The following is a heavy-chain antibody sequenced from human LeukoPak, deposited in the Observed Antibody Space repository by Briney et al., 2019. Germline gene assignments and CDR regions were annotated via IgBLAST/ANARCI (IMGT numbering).Heavy chain of an antibody. CDR1: GFTFRNYA. Sequence: TVGSLRLSCAASGFTFRNYAMSWVRQARGKGLECVSTVTGSGADTYYADSVKGRFTVSRDNSKNTLYLQVNSLRAEDTAVYYCAKRDFNSGWYGLDYWGRGTLVTVSS. D-gene: IGHD6-19*01. CDR2: VTGSGADT. V-gene: IGHV3-23*01. J-gene: IGHJ4*02. CDR3: AKRDFNSGWYGLDY.